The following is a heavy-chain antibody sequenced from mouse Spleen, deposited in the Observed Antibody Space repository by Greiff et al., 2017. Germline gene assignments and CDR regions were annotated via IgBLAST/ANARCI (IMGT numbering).Heavy chain of an antibody. Sequence: EVKLQESGPELVKPGASVKMSCTASGYTFTDYNMHWVKQSHGKSLEWIGYINPNNGGTSYNQKFKGKATLTVNKSSSTAYMELRSLTSEDSAVYYCARWYYGSSIYAMDYWGQGTSVTVSS. V-gene: IGHV1-22*01. D-gene: IGHD1-1*01. CDR1: GYTFTDYN. CDR3: ARWYYGSSIYAMDY. CDR2: INPNNGGT. J-gene: IGHJ4*01.